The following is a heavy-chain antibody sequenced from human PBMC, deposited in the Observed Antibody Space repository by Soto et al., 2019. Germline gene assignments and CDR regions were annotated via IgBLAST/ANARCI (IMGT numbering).Heavy chain of an antibody. CDR3: ARDRDSTYDY. CDR1: GGSISSYY. CDR2: IYYSGST. Sequence: SETLSLTCTVSGGSISSYYWSWIRQPPGKGLEWIGYIYYSGSTNYNPSLKSRVTISVDTSKNQFSLKLSSVTAADTAVYYCARDRDSTYDYWGQGTLVTVSS. J-gene: IGHJ4*02. V-gene: IGHV4-59*01.